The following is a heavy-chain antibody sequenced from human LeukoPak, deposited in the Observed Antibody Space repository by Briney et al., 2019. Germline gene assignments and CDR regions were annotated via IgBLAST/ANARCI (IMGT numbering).Heavy chain of an antibody. D-gene: IGHD1-26*01. CDR2: ISSTSSTI. CDR3: ARYSSTSESFDP. Sequence: GGSLRLSCAASGFTFSSSSMNWVRQAPGKGLEWVSYISSTSSTIHYTDSVKGRFTISRDNAKNSLSLQMNSLRVEDTAVYYCARYSSTSESFDPWGQGTLVTVSS. J-gene: IGHJ5*02. V-gene: IGHV3-48*04. CDR1: GFTFSSSS.